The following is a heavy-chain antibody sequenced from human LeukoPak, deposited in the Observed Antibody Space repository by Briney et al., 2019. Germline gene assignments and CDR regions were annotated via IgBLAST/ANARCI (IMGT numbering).Heavy chain of an antibody. D-gene: IGHD6-6*01. J-gene: IGHJ3*02. Sequence: ASVKVSCKVSGYTLTELSMHWVRQAPGKGLEWMGGFDPEDGETIYAQKFQGRVTMTEDTSTDTAYMELSSLRSEDTAVYYCARDMSIAARSVAFDIWGQGTMVTVSS. CDR2: FDPEDGET. CDR1: GYTLTELS. CDR3: ARDMSIAARSVAFDI. V-gene: IGHV1-24*01.